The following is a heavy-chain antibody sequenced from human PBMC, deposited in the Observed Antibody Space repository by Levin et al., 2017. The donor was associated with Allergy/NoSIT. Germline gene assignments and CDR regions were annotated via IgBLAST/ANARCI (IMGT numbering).Heavy chain of an antibody. D-gene: IGHD3-22*01. J-gene: IGHJ3*02. Sequence: GGSLRLSCAASGFTFSSYGMHWVRQAPGKGLEWVAVIWYDGSNKYYADSVKGRFTISRDNSKNTLYLQMNSLRAEDTAVYYCAREGGYYDSSGYYYLRAFDIWGQGTMVTVSS. CDR1: GFTFSSYG. V-gene: IGHV3-33*01. CDR3: AREGGYYDSSGYYYLRAFDI. CDR2: IWYDGSNK.